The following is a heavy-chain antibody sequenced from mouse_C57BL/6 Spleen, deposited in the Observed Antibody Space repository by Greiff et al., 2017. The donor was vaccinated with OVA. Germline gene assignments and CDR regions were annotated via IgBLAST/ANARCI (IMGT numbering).Heavy chain of an antibody. J-gene: IGHJ1*03. CDR3: ARGGNPLEYFDV. V-gene: IGHV3-6*01. D-gene: IGHD2-1*01. CDR1: GYSITSGYY. Sequence: ESGPGLVKPSQSLSLTCSVTGYSITSGYYWNWIRQFPGNKLEWMGYISYDGSNNYNPHLKNRITITRDTSKNQFFLKLQSLTTEDTATYYCARGGNPLEYFDVWGTGTTVTVSS. CDR2: ISYDGSN.